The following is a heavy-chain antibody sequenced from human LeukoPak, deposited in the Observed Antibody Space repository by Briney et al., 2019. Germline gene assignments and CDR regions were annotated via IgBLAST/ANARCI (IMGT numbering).Heavy chain of an antibody. D-gene: IGHD6-13*01. V-gene: IGHV2-70*04. CDR3: ARIGEQQLAYDY. Sequence: SGPALVKPTQTLTLTCTFSGFSRRTRGMRVSWMRQPPGKALEWLSRSDWDDDKFYSTSLKTRLTISKDTSKNPVVLTMTNMDPVDTATYYCARIGEQQLAYDYWGQGTLVTVSS. CDR1: GFSRRTRGMR. J-gene: IGHJ4*02. CDR2: SDWDDDK.